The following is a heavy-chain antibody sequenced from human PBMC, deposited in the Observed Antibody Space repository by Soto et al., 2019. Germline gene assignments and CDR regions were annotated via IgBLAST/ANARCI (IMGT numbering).Heavy chain of an antibody. V-gene: IGHV1-2*02. J-gene: IGHJ4*02. Sequence: ASVKVSCKASGYTFTGYYMHWVRQAPGQGLEWMGWINPNSGGTNYAQKFQGRVTMTRDTSISTAYMELSRPRSDDTALYYCARRDTSGFLRYFDNWGQGTQVTVSS. CDR2: INPNSGGT. CDR1: GYTFTGYY. D-gene: IGHD3-3*01. CDR3: ARRDTSGFLRYFDN.